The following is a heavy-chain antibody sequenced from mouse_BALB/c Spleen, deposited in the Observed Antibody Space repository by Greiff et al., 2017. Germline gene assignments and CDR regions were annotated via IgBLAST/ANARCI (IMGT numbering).Heavy chain of an antibody. Sequence: QVQLKESGPGLVQPSQSLSITCTVSGFSLTSYGVHWVRQSPGKGLEWLGVIWSGGSTDYNAAFIPRLSISKDNSKSQVFFKMNSLQANDTAIYYCARVYGKGAYWGQGTLVTVSA. CDR2: IWSGGST. J-gene: IGHJ3*01. D-gene: IGHD2-1*01. CDR1: GFSLTSYG. CDR3: ARVYGKGAY. V-gene: IGHV2-2*02.